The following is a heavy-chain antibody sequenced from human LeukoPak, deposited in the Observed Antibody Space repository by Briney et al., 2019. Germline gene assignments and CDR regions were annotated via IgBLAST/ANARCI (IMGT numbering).Heavy chain of an antibody. D-gene: IGHD3-10*01. CDR2: ISGSGGST. Sequence: QSGGSLRLSCAASGFTFSSYGMSWVRQAPGKGLEWVSAISGSGGSTYYADSVKGRFTISRDNAKNSLYLQMNSLRAEDTAVYYCARGRGLPGPLDYWGQGTLVTVSS. CDR3: ARGRGLPGPLDY. V-gene: IGHV3-23*01. J-gene: IGHJ4*02. CDR1: GFTFSSYG.